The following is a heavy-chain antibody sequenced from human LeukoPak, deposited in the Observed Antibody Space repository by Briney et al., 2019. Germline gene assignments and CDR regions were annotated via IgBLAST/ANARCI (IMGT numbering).Heavy chain of an antibody. CDR2: IYYSGST. CDR3: ARERGYRSSRYGEFDP. CDR1: GGSISSYY. J-gene: IGHJ5*02. D-gene: IGHD6-13*01. V-gene: IGHV4-59*01. Sequence: SETLSLTCTVSGGSISSYYWSWIRQPPGKGLEWIGYIYYSGSTNYNPSLKSRVTISVDTSKNQFSLKLSSVTAADTAVYYCARERGYRSSRYGEFDPWGQGTLVTVSS.